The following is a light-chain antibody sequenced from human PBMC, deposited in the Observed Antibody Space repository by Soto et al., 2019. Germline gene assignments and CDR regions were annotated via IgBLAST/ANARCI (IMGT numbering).Light chain of an antibody. CDR1: STDVGGYND. CDR3: SSYTGSSTPYV. J-gene: IGLJ1*01. Sequence: QSALTQPASVSGSPGQSVTISCTGTSTDVGGYNDVSWYQQHPGKAPKLLIYEVSNRPSGISNRVSGSKSGNTASLAISGLQAEDEADYYCSSYTGSSTPYVFGPGTKVTVL. V-gene: IGLV2-14*01. CDR2: EVS.